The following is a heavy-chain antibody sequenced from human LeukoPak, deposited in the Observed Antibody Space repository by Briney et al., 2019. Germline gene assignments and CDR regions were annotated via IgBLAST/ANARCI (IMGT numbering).Heavy chain of an antibody. CDR1: GGSISSYY. J-gene: IGHJ4*02. V-gene: IGHV4-4*07. Sequence: SETLSLTCTVSGGSISSYYWSWIRQPAGKGLEWIGRIYTSGSTNYNPSLKSRVTISVDTSKNQFSLKLSSVTAADTAVYYCARHYPDSGWYPLDYWGQGTLVTVSS. D-gene: IGHD6-19*01. CDR3: ARHYPDSGWYPLDY. CDR2: IYTSGST.